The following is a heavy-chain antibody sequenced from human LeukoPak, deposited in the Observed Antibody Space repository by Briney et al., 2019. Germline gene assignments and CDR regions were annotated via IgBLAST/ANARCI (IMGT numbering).Heavy chain of an antibody. CDR3: ARQSENDYDILTGFDP. Sequence: SETLSLTCTVSGGSISGSSYYWGWIRQPPGKGLEWIGSIYYSGSTYYNPSLKSRVTISVDTSKNQFSLKLNSVTAADTAVYYCARQSENDYDILTGFDPWGQGTLVTVSS. V-gene: IGHV4-39*01. J-gene: IGHJ5*02. CDR2: IYYSGST. CDR1: GGSISGSSYY. D-gene: IGHD3-9*01.